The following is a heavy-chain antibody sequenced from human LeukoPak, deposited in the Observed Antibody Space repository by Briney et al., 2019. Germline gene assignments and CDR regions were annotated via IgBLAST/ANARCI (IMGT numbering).Heavy chain of an antibody. V-gene: IGHV4-39*07. CDR3: ARDSRDCSGGSCYSGLKNWFDP. CDR1: GGSISSSSYY. Sequence: SETLSLTCTVSGGSISSSSYYWGWIRQPPGKGLEWIGSIYYSGSTYYNPSLKSRVTISVDTSKNQFSLKLSSVTAADTAVYYCARDSRDCSGGSCYSGLKNWFDPWGQGTLVTVSS. CDR2: IYYSGST. J-gene: IGHJ5*02. D-gene: IGHD2-15*01.